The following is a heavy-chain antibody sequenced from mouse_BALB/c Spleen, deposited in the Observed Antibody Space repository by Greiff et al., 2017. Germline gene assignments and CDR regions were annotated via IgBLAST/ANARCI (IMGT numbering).Heavy chain of an antibody. V-gene: IGHV5-4*02. D-gene: IGHD2-3*01. CDR1: GFTFSDYY. Sequence: EVMLVESGGGLVKPGGSLKLSCAASGFTFSDYYMYWVRQTPEKRLEWVATISDGGSYTYYPDSVKGRFTISRDNAKNNLYLQMSSLKSEDTAMYYCARDEGDGYSGFAYWGQGTLVTVSA. CDR2: ISDGGSYT. CDR3: ARDEGDGYSGFAY. J-gene: IGHJ3*01.